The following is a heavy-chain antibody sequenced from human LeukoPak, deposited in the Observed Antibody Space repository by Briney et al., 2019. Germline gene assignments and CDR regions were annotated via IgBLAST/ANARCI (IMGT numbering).Heavy chain of an antibody. J-gene: IGHJ3*02. Sequence: GGSLRLSCAASGFTFSSYAMSWVRQAPGKGLEWVSAISGSGGSTYYADSVKGRFTISRDNSKNTLYLQMNSLRAEDTAVYYCAKDYYDSSGYWSPYNDFDIWGQGTMVTVSS. CDR2: ISGSGGST. CDR3: AKDYYDSSGYWSPYNDFDI. V-gene: IGHV3-23*01. CDR1: GFTFSSYA. D-gene: IGHD3-22*01.